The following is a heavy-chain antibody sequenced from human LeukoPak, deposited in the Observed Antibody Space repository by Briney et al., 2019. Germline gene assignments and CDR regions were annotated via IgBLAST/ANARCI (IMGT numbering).Heavy chain of an antibody. J-gene: IGHJ3*02. CDR3: ARCTPFNYGSGSSDAFDI. V-gene: IGHV1-69*06. Sequence: GASVKVSCKASGGIFSSYAISWVRQAPGQGLEWMGGIIPIFGTANYAQKFQGRVTITADKSTSTAYMELSSLRSEDTAVYYCARCTPFNYGSGSSDAFDIWGQGTMVTVSS. D-gene: IGHD3-10*01. CDR2: IIPIFGTA. CDR1: GGIFSSYA.